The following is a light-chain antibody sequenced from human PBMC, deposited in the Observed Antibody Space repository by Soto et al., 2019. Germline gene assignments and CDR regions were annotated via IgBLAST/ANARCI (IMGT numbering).Light chain of an antibody. J-gene: IGKJ4*01. CDR1: QSVDTY. Sequence: EIWLTQSPGTLSLSPGERATLSWRASQSVDTYLAWSQQKPGQAPRLLIYGASSRGTGSPDRFSGSGSGTDFTLTISRLEPPDFAVYYCQQYGSSPPLSFGGGTQVDI. V-gene: IGKV3-20*01. CDR3: QQYGSSPPLS. CDR2: GAS.